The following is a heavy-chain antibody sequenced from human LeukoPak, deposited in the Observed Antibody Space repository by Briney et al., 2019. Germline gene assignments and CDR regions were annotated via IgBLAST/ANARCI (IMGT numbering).Heavy chain of an antibody. CDR2: ISGSGGST. V-gene: IGHV3-23*01. J-gene: IGHJ4*02. D-gene: IGHD3-3*01. CDR3: ASPSGYYLLPFDY. Sequence: PGGSLRLSCAASGFTFSSYGMSWVRQAPGKGLEWVSAISGSGGSTYYADSVKGRFTISRDNSKNTLYLQMNSLRAEDTAVYYCASPSGYYLLPFDYWGQGTLVTVSS. CDR1: GFTFSSYG.